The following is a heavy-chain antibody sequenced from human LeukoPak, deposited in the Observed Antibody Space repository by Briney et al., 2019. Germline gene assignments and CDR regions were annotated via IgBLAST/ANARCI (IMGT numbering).Heavy chain of an antibody. D-gene: IGHD3-16*02. CDR2: ISSSSSYI. V-gene: IGHV3-21*01. Sequence: GGPLRLSCAASGFTFSSYSMNWVRQAPGKGLEWVSSISSSSSYIYYADSVKGRFTISGDNAKSSLYLQMNSLRAEDTAVYYCARSRLSHNWFDPWGQGTLVTVSS. CDR1: GFTFSSYS. CDR3: ARSRLSHNWFDP. J-gene: IGHJ5*02.